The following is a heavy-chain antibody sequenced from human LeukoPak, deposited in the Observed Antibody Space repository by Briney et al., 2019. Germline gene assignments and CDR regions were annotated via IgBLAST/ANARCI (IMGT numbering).Heavy chain of an antibody. CDR3: ARGSRGYSYG. CDR2: IYYSAST. Sequence: SETLSLTCTVSGGSVSSGSYYWSWIRQPPGKGLEWIGYIYYSASTNYNPSLKSRVTISIDTSNNQFSLKLSSVTAADTAVYYCARGSRGYSYGWGQGTLVTVSS. J-gene: IGHJ4*02. D-gene: IGHD5-18*01. V-gene: IGHV4-61*01. CDR1: GGSVSSGSYY.